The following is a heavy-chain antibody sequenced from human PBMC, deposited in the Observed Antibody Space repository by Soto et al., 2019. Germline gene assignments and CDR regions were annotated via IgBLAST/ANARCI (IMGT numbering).Heavy chain of an antibody. D-gene: IGHD2-2*01. Sequence: QVQLQESGPGLVKPSQTLSLTCTVSGGSISSGGYYWSWIRQHPGKGLEWIGYIAYSGSTYYNPSLTRRVTISVDTSKNQFCLKLSSVTAADTAVYFCARGRPVYCSSTSCPGNWFHPWGQGTRVTVSS. CDR1: GGSISSGGYY. CDR2: IAYSGST. J-gene: IGHJ5*02. CDR3: ARGRPVYCSSTSCPGNWFHP. V-gene: IGHV4-31*03.